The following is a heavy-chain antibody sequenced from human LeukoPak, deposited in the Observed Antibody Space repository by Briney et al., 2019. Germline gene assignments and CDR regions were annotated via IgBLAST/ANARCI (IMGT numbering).Heavy chain of an antibody. D-gene: IGHD2-2*01. CDR1: GFTFSSYS. V-gene: IGHV3-21*01. J-gene: IGHJ6*02. CDR2: ISSSSSYT. Sequence: GGSLRLSCAASGFTFSSYSMNWVRQAPGKGLEWVSSISSSSSYTYYADSVKGRFTISRDNAKNSLYLQMNSLRAEDTAVYYCARDRDIVVVPAADPNYYYYGMDVWGQGTTVTVSS. CDR3: ARDRDIVVVPAADPNYYYYGMDV.